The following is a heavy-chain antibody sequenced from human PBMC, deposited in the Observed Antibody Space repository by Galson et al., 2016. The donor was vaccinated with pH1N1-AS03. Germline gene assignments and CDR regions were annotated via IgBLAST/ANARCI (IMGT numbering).Heavy chain of an antibody. CDR2: IYHTGTA. CDR1: GYSISRGYC. D-gene: IGHD2-2*01. CDR3: VRSDRVITASNTRPEGGDY. V-gene: IGHV4-38-2*01. Sequence: LSLTCGVSGYSISRGYCWGWTRQAPGKRLEWIGSIYHTGTAYYNPSLKSRLTISMDTSKNQFSLNLSSVTAADTAVYYCVRSDRVITASNTRPEGGDYWGQGTLVTVSS. J-gene: IGHJ4*02.